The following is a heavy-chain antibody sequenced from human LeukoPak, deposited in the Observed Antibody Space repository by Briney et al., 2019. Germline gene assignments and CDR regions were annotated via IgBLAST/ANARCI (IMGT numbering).Heavy chain of an antibody. V-gene: IGHV4-30-4*08. CDR2: IYYSGST. CDR3: ARGRYCSSTSCYTEGNWFDP. J-gene: IGHJ5*02. D-gene: IGHD2-2*02. CDR1: GGSISSGDFY. Sequence: PSETLSLTCTVSGGSISSGDFYWSWIRQPPGKGLEWIGYIYYSGSTYYNPSLKSRVTISVDTSKNQFSLKLSSVTAADTAVYYCARGRYCSSTSCYTEGNWFDPWGQGTLVTVSS.